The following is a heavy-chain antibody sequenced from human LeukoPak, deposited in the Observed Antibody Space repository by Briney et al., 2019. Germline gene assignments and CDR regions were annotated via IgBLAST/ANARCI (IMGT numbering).Heavy chain of an antibody. V-gene: IGHV6-1*01. D-gene: IGHD6-19*01. CDR2: TYYRSKWYT. J-gene: IGHJ3*02. Sequence: QTLSLTCAISGDSLSSTSSAWDWIRQTPSTCLESLRRTYYRSKWYTDYAPAVKRRIRINPHTTQNQVSLRLSAPTPEDNAGYYCVRKKPWLDAFDIWGQGTMVSVSS. CDR1: GDSLSSTSSA. CDR3: VRKKPWLDAFDI.